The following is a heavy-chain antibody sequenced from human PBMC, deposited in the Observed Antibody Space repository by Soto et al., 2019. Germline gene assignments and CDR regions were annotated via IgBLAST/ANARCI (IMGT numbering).Heavy chain of an antibody. V-gene: IGHV3-48*02. Sequence: GGSLRLSCAASGFTFSSYSMNWVRQAPGKGLEWVSYISSSSSTIYYADSVKGRFTISRDNAKNSLYLKMNSLRDEYTAVYYCARDPGYSYGPPDYWGQGTLVTVSS. J-gene: IGHJ4*02. CDR1: GFTFSSYS. CDR3: ARDPGYSYGPPDY. D-gene: IGHD5-18*01. CDR2: ISSSSSTI.